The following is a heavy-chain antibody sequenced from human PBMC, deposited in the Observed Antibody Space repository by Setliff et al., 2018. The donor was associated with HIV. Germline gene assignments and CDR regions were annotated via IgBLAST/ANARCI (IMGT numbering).Heavy chain of an antibody. CDR2: MYYSGSI. J-gene: IGHJ4*02. V-gene: IGHV4-39*07. Sequence: SETLSLTCTVSGGSINSSLYYWAWIRQPPGKGLEWVGNMYYSGSIFYKPSLKSRVTISVDTSKNQFSLKLSSVTAADTAVYYCARATYYDSSGVFDYWGQGTLVTVSS. D-gene: IGHD3-22*01. CDR1: GGSINSSLYY. CDR3: ARATYYDSSGVFDY.